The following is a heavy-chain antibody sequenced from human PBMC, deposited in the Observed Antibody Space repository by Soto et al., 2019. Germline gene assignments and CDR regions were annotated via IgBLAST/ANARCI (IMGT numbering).Heavy chain of an antibody. CDR1: GGSISSYY. J-gene: IGHJ4*02. Sequence: QVQLQESGPGLVKPSETLSLTCTVSGGSISSYYWSWIRQPPGKGLEWIGYIYYSGSTNYNPSLKSRVTISVDTSKNQFSLKLSSVTAADTAVYYCAREVTTINSAHLDYWGQGTLVTVSS. V-gene: IGHV4-59*01. D-gene: IGHD2-21*02. CDR3: AREVTTINSAHLDY. CDR2: IYYSGST.